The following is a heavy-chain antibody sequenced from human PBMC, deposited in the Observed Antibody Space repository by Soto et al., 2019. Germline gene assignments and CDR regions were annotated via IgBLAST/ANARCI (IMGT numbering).Heavy chain of an antibody. J-gene: IGHJ6*02. Sequence: GGSLRLSCVSSGFTFIGSPMHWVRQAPGKGLEYVSGISSDGNSTFHADSVRGRFTTSRDNLKNTLYLQMGSLRVDDMAVYYCARGRIPYGLDVWGQGTAVTVSS. CDR1: GFTFIGSP. CDR2: ISSDGNST. V-gene: IGHV3-64*02. D-gene: IGHD2-21*01. CDR3: ARGRIPYGLDV.